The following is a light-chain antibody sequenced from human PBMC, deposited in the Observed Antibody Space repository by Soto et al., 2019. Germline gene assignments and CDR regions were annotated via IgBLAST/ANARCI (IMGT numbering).Light chain of an antibody. CDR1: SSDVGGYNY. CDR3: NSYTSSSTYV. V-gene: IGLV2-14*03. J-gene: IGLJ1*01. CDR2: DVS. Sequence: QSVLTQPASVSXSPGQSIAISCTGTSSDVGGYNYVTWYQQHPGKAPKLMIYDVSNRPSGVSDRFSGSKSGNTASLTISGLQAEDEGDYYCNSYTSSSTYVFGTGTKVTVL.